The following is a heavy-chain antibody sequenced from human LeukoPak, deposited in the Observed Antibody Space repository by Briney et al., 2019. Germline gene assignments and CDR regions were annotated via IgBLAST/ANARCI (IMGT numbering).Heavy chain of an antibody. CDR2: IKSDGSST. CDR3: ARGTGNYYGY. J-gene: IGHJ4*02. Sequence: GSLRLSCAASGFPFSNAWMSWVRQAPGKGLVWVSRIKSDGSSTSYADSVKGRFTITRDSAKNTLYLQMNSLRAEDTAVYYCARGTGNYYGYWGQGTLVTVSS. D-gene: IGHD3/OR15-3a*01. V-gene: IGHV3-74*01. CDR1: GFPFSNAW.